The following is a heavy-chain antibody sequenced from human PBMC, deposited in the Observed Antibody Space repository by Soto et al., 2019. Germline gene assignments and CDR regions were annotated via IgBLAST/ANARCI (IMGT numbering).Heavy chain of an antibody. CDR1: GFTLRNDA. V-gene: IGHV3-23*01. Sequence: HPGGSLRLSCAASGFTLRNDAMNWVRQATGKGLEWISIIVRSGGTTYYSDSVKGRFTMSRDDSTNTVSLQMNGLRAEDTAVYYCAKGVVVVVPAAISDYWGQGTLVTVSS. CDR2: IVRSGGTT. CDR3: AKGVVVVVPAAISDY. D-gene: IGHD2-2*01. J-gene: IGHJ4*02.